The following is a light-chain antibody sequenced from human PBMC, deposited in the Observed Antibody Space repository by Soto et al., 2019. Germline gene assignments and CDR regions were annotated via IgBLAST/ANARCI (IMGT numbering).Light chain of an antibody. V-gene: IGKV1-39*01. CDR2: AAS. Sequence: DIQMTQSPSSLSASVGDRVTITCLASQSISSYLNWYQQKPGKAPKLLIYAASSLQSGVPSRFSGSGSGTDFTLTISSLQPDDFATYYCQQLNSYPLTVGGGTKVDIK. CDR3: QQLNSYPLT. CDR1: QSISSY. J-gene: IGKJ4*01.